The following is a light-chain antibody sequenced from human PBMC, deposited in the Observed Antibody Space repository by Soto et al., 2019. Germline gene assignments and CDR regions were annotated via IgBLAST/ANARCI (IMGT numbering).Light chain of an antibody. CDR2: LGS. V-gene: IGKV2-28*01. CDR1: ESLLHSNGYNY. J-gene: IGKJ1*01. Sequence: EIVTTQSPLSLSVTPGEPSSISCSSSESLLHSNGYNYLDWYLQKPGQSPQLLIYLGSNRASGVPDRFSGSGSGTDFTLKISRVEAEDVGVYYCMQPLQSWTFGQGTKVDI. CDR3: MQPLQSWT.